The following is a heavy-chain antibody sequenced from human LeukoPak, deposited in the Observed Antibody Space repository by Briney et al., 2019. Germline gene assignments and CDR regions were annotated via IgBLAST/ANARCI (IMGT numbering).Heavy chain of an antibody. CDR3: ARGHVPRD. V-gene: IGHV4-34*01. D-gene: IGHD3-10*01. CDR2: ISQNGRT. J-gene: IGHJ4*02. CDR1: GGSFNDFY. Sequence: SETLSLTCAVYGGSFNDFYGSWIRQSPGKGLEWIGEISQNGRTNYNPSLRSRVTISIDTSKNQFSLKLNSVTAADTAVYYCARGHVPRDWGQGNLVIVSS.